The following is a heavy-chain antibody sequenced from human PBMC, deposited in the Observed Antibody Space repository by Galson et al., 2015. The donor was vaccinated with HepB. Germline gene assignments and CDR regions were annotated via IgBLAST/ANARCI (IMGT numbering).Heavy chain of an antibody. D-gene: IGHD5-18*01. CDR3: ARHTFVDTATDDY. CDR2: ISSSSSYT. CDR1: GFTFSDYF. Sequence: PLRLSCAASGFTFSDYFMSWIRQAPGEGLEWVSYISSSSSYTSYADSVKGRFTISRDNAKNSLYLQMNSLRAEDTAVYYCARHTFVDTATDDYWGQGTLVTVSS. V-gene: IGHV3-11*06. J-gene: IGHJ4*02.